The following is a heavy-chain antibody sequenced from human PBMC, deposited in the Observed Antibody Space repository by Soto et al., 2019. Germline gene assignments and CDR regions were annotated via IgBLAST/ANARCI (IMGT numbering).Heavy chain of an antibody. V-gene: IGHV4-34*01. CDR2: IDHRGSS. CDR3: VRHLSYSRLEL. J-gene: IGHJ6*02. Sequence: TSETLSLTCAVNGGSFSAYYWTWIRQPPGRWLEWIGEIDHRGSSNYNSSLESRVTISIDTAKNRFSLSEISVTAAKTVLYYCVRHLSYSRLELWGPGTTDTVSS. D-gene: IGHD3-10*01. CDR1: GGSFSAYY.